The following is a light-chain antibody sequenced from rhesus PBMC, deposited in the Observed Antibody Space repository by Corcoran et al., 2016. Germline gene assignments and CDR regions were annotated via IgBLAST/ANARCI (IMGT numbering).Light chain of an antibody. CDR1: QSVSSY. V-gene: IGKV3-24*04. CDR3: LQSSNWPWT. CDR2: GAS. Sequence: EIVMTQSPATLALSPGERATLSCRASQSVSSYLAWYQQKPGQAPRLLIYGASSRATGIPDRFSGSGSGTECPLPISSLETEDVGVYFCLQSSNWPWTFGQGTKVEIK. J-gene: IGKJ1*01.